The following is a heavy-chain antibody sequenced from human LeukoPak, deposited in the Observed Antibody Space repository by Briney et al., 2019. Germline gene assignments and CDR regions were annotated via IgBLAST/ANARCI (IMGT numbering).Heavy chain of an antibody. V-gene: IGHV3-74*01. CDR1: GFTFYNFW. J-gene: IGHJ4*02. CDR2: ISKDGSTT. D-gene: IGHD5-18*01. Sequence: GGSLRLSCAASGFTFYNFWMHWVHQTPGKGLLWVSGISKDGSTTNYADSVKGRFTISRDNAKNTLYLQMNSLTAEDTALYYCARGASSGYRIDYWGQGTLVPVSA. CDR3: ARGASSGYRIDY.